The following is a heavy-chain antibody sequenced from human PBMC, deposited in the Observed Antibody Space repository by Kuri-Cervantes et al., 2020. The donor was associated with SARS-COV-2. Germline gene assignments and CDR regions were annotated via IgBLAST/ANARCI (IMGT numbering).Heavy chain of an antibody. V-gene: IGHV1-2*02. CDR3: ARSPLRYFDWLSSDYAFDI. J-gene: IGHJ3*02. Sequence: ASVKVSCKASGYTFTSYDINWVRQATGQGLEWMGWMNPNSGGTNYAQKFQGRVTMTRDTSISTAYMELSRLRSDDTVVYYCARSPLRYFDWLSSDYAFDIWGQGTMVTVSS. CDR1: GYTFTSYD. CDR2: MNPNSGGT. D-gene: IGHD3-9*01.